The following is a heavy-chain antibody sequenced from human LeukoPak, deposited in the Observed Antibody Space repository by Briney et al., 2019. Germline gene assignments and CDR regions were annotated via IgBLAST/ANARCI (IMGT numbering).Heavy chain of an antibody. CDR1: GFTFSNFW. J-gene: IGHJ1*01. CDR3: AGVDDKGRGWFQH. V-gene: IGHV3-7*04. Sequence: GGSLRLSCAASGFTFSNFWMSWVRQAPGKGLEWVANIRQDGSVKKYVDSVKGRFTISRVNAENTLSLQMNNLRAEDTAVYYCAGVDDKGRGWFQHGGQGTVVTVS. CDR2: IRQDGSVK.